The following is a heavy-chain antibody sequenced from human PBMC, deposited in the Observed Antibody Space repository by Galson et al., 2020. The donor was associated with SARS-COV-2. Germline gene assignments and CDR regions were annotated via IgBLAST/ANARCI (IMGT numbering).Heavy chain of an antibody. D-gene: IGHD4-17*01. CDR2: ISYDGSTA. CDR3: AREGPTVTAYVIDY. V-gene: IGHV3-30*04. CDR1: GFTFSDYA. J-gene: IGHJ4*02. Sequence: GESLKISCAASGFTFSDYAIHWVRQAPGKGLEWVAIISYDGSTAYNADSAKGRFTISRDNSKNTVYLQMHTLRGEDTAVYYCAREGPTVTAYVIDYWGQGALVNVSS.